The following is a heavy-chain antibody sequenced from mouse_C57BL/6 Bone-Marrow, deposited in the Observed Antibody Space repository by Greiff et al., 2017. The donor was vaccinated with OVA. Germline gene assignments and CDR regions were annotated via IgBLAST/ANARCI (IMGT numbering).Heavy chain of an antibody. J-gene: IGHJ1*03. V-gene: IGHV1-53*01. D-gene: IGHD1-1*01. CDR3: AREIYYYGSSHWYFDV. CDR1: GYTFTSYW. CDR2: INPSNGGT. Sequence: QVQLKQPGTELVKPGASVKLSCKASGYTFTSYWMHWVKQRPGQGLEWIGNINPSNGGTNYNEKFKSKATLTVDKSSSTAYMQLSSLTSEDSAVYYCAREIYYYGSSHWYFDVWGTGTTVTVSS.